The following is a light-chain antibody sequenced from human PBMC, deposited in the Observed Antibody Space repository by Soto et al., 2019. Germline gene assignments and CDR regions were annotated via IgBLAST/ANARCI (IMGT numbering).Light chain of an antibody. CDR2: SSN. CDR1: SSNIGSNS. J-gene: IGLJ1*01. CDR3: AAWDDSLNGHI. V-gene: IGLV1-44*01. Sequence: QSVLTQPHSASGTPGQRVTISCSGSSSNIGSNSVHWFQQLPGTAPKPLIYSSNQRPSGVPERFSGSKSGTSASLAISGLQSEDEADYYCAAWDDSLNGHIFGTGTKLTVL.